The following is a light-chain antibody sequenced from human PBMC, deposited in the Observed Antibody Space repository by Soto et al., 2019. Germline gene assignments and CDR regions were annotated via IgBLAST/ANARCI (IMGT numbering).Light chain of an antibody. J-gene: IGKJ4*01. CDR2: GAS. CDR1: RNINRK. Sequence: EIVMTQSPATLPVSPGERATLSCRASRNINRKLAWYQQKPGQAPRLLISGASTRATGIPARFSGSGSGTEFTLTINSLQSEDFAVYYCQQYYDYPPLIFGGGTKVEIK. V-gene: IGKV3-15*01. CDR3: QQYYDYPPLI.